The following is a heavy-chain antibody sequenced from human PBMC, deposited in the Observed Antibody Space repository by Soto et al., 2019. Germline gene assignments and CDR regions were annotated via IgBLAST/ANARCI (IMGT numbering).Heavy chain of an antibody. CDR2: ISSSSSYI. D-gene: IGHD5-12*01. V-gene: IGHV3-21*01. CDR3: AREKIVATGNDY. J-gene: IGHJ4*02. Sequence: PGGSLRLSCAASGFTFSSYSMNWVRQAPGKGLEWVSSISSSSSYIYYADSVKGRFTISRDNAKNSLYLQMNSLRAKDTAVYYCAREKIVATGNDYWGQGTLVTVSS. CDR1: GFTFSSYS.